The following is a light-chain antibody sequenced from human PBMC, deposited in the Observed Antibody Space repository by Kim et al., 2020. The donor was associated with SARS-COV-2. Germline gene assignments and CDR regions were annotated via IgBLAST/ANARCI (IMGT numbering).Light chain of an antibody. CDR1: SSDIGNYNL. V-gene: IGLV2-23*02. Sequence: GQSLTISCTGTSSDIGNYNLVSWYRQHPGKAPKLIIYEVTKRPSGVSGRFSGSKSGNTASLTISGLQAEDEANYYCYSYTNSRTVMFGGGTQLTVL. J-gene: IGLJ3*02. CDR3: YSYTNSRTVM. CDR2: EVT.